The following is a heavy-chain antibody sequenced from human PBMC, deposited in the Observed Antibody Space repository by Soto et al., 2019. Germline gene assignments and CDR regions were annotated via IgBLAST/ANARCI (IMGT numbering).Heavy chain of an antibody. Sequence: GGSLRLSCAASGFTFRNFAMHWVRQAPGKRLEWVAVISNDVSDKYYADSVRGRFTIPRDNSKTTLYLQMSSLRPDDTAVYYCTRQSYSSGSPFVFWGQGTLVTVSS. J-gene: IGHJ4*02. CDR1: GFTFRNFA. D-gene: IGHD3-10*01. CDR3: TRQSYSSGSPFVF. CDR2: ISNDVSDK. V-gene: IGHV3-30-3*01.